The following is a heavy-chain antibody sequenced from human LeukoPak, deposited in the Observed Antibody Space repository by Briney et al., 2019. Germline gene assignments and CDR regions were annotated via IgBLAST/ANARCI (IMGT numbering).Heavy chain of an antibody. Sequence: ASVKVSCKASGYTFTVYYMHWVRQAPGQGLELVGFINTNSGGTNYAQKLQGRVTMTTDTDTSKTYMDLRSLRSDDTAVYYCATGGGSKYSSGWYNYWGQGTLVTVSS. V-gene: IGHV1-2*02. J-gene: IGHJ4*02. D-gene: IGHD6-19*01. CDR2: INTNSGGT. CDR3: ATGGGSKYSSGWYNY. CDR1: GYTFTVYY.